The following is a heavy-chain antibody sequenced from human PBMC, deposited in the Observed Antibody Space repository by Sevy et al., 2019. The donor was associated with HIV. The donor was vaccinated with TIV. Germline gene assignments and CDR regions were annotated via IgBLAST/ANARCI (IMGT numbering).Heavy chain of an antibody. CDR3: ARDTGGIGMDV. D-gene: IGHD6-13*01. CDR2: IKPDGGEK. V-gene: IGHV3-7*01. J-gene: IGHJ6*02. CDR1: GFTFTRHW. Sequence: GGYLRLSCAASGFTFTRHWMSWVRQAPGKGLEWVANIKPDGGEKYYVESVKGRFTISRDNAKNSLSLQVNSLRAEDTAVYYCARDTGGIGMDVWGQGTTVTVSS.